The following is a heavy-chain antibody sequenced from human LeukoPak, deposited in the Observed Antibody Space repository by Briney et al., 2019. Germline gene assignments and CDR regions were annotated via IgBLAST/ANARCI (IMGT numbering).Heavy chain of an antibody. CDR1: GYTFTSYG. CDR3: ARGTNGYFDWSHPNYYYYYYMDV. Sequence: GASVKVSCKASGYTFTSYGISWVRQAPGQGLEWMGWISAYNGNTNYAQKLQGRVTMTTDTSTSTAYMELRSLRSDDTAVYYCARGTNGYFDWSHPNYYYYYYMDVWGKGTTVTVSS. J-gene: IGHJ6*03. V-gene: IGHV1-18*01. CDR2: ISAYNGNT. D-gene: IGHD3-9*01.